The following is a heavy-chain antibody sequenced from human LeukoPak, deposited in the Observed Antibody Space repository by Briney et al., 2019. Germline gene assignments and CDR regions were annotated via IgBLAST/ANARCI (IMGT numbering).Heavy chain of an antibody. CDR1: GYTFTSYG. D-gene: IGHD2-15*01. V-gene: IGHV1-18*01. CDR2: ISAYNGNT. Sequence: ASVKVSCKASGYTFTSYGISWVRQAPGQGLEWMGWISAYNGNTNYAQKLQGRVTMTTDTSTSTAYMELRSLRSDDTAVYYCARDGDCSGGNCYPGAFDIWGQGTMVTVSS. J-gene: IGHJ3*02. CDR3: ARDGDCSGGNCYPGAFDI.